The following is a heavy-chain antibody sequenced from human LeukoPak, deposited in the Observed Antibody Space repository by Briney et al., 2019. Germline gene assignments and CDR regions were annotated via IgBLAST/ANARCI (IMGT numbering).Heavy chain of an antibody. CDR3: ASVKRGLLWFGELKNAFDI. V-gene: IGHV3-74*01. CDR1: GFTFSSYW. CDR2: INSDGRST. Sequence: GSLRLSCAASGFTFSSYWMHWVRQAPGKGLVWVSRINSDGRSTSYADSVKGRFTISRDNAKNSLYLQMNSLRAEDTAVYYCASVKRGLLWFGELKNAFDIWCQGTMVTVSS. D-gene: IGHD3-10*01. J-gene: IGHJ3*02.